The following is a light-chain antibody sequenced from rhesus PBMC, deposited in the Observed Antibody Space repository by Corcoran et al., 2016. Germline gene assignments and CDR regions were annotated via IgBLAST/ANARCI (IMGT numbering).Light chain of an antibody. V-gene: IGKV3-10*01. Sequence: QVILTRSPATLSLSPGERATLSCRASQSVSTYLAWYQQKPGQAPRLLIYGASNRATGIPDRFSGSGSGTDFTLTLSSLGPEDVGVYHCYQHSGGYSFGQGTKVEIK. J-gene: IGKJ2*01. CDR3: YQHSGGYS. CDR2: GAS. CDR1: QSVSTY.